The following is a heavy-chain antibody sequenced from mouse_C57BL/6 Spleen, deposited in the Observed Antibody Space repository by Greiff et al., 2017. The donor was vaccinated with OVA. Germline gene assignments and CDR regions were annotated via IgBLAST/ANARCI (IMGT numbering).Heavy chain of an antibody. V-gene: IGHV1-15*01. CDR3: TRFGDYYGSSYMFAY. Sequence: QVQLKESGAELVRPGASVTLSCKASGYTFTDYEMHWVKQTPVHGLEWIGAIDPETGGNAYNQKVKGMGILTEDKSTRTVYSELRSLTSEDSAVYYCTRFGDYYGSSYMFAYWGQGTLVTVSA. CDR2: IDPETGGN. D-gene: IGHD1-1*01. CDR1: GYTFTDYE. J-gene: IGHJ3*01.